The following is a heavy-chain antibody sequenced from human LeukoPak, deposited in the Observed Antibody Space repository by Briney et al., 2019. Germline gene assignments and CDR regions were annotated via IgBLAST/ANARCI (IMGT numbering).Heavy chain of an antibody. CDR1: GGSISSSSYY. Sequence: SETLSPTCTVSGGSISSSSYYWGWIRQPPGKGLEWIGSIYYSGSTYYNPSLKSRVTISVDTSKNQFSLKLISVTAADTSVYYCARPITMVRGVLPGDDAFDIWGQGTMVTVSS. D-gene: IGHD3-10*01. V-gene: IGHV4-39*01. CDR3: ARPITMVRGVLPGDDAFDI. CDR2: IYYSGST. J-gene: IGHJ3*02.